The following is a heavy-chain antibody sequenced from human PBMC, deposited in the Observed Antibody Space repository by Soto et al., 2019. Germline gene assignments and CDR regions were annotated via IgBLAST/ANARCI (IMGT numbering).Heavy chain of an antibody. CDR1: GFAFNIYA. V-gene: IGHV3-23*01. D-gene: IGHD3-10*01. J-gene: IGHJ4*02. CDR3: ATDRNHYGAGSNFDY. CDR2: ISGSADST. Sequence: EVQLLESGGGLVQPGGSLRVPCAASGFAFNIYAMSWVPQAPGKGLEGVSDISGSADSTNYADSVKGQFTISRDYFNDTLYLHMNRLRVEDTAVYYCATDRNHYGAGSNFDYWGQGTLVTVAS.